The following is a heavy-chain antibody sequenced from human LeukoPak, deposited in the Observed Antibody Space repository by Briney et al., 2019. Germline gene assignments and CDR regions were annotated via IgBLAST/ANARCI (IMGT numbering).Heavy chain of an antibody. J-gene: IGHJ1*01. CDR1: GGSISSYY. CDR2: IYYSGST. CDR3: ARDGEYCSGGSCYSEYFQH. V-gene: IGHV4-59*01. Sequence: SETLSLTCTVSGGSISSYYWSWIGQPPGKGLEWIGYIYYSGSTNYNPSLKSRVTISVDTSKNQFSLKLSSVTAADTAVYYCARDGEYCSGGSCYSEYFQHWGQGTLVTVSS. D-gene: IGHD2-15*01.